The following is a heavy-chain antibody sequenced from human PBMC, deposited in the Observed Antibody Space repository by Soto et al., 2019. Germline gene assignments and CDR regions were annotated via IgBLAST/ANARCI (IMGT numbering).Heavy chain of an antibody. CDR2: IYYSGSI. D-gene: IGHD6-19*01. J-gene: IGHJ4*02. V-gene: IGHV4-59*01. CDR1: GDSISSLY. CDR3: EKSLWDTSGWKTDY. Sequence: QVQLQESGPGLVKPSETLSLTCTVSGDSISSLYWSWIRHPPGKALEWIGYIYYSGSINYNPSLKSRVTISVAPSKNQVSLRLSSVTAADAAVYYCEKSLWDTSGWKTDYWGQGTLVTVSS.